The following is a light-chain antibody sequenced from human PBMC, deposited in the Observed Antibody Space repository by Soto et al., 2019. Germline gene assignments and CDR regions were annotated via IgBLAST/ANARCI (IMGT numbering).Light chain of an antibody. CDR3: QQYYSTSRT. CDR2: WAS. J-gene: IGKJ1*01. V-gene: IGKV4-1*01. Sequence: DIVMIQFPDSLAVSLGERATINCKSSQSVLYSSNNKNYLAWYQQKPGQPPKLLIYWASTRESGVPDRFSGSGSGTDFTLTISSLQAEDVAVYYCQQYYSTSRTFGQGTKVDI. CDR1: QSVLYSSNNKNY.